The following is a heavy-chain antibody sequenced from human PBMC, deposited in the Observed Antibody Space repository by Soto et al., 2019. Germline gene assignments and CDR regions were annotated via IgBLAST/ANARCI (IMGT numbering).Heavy chain of an antibody. CDR1: GFTFRSYG. J-gene: IGHJ6*02. D-gene: IGHD2-2*01. CDR3: ARDRLVPYGYGMDV. CDR2: IWFDGSKK. V-gene: IGHV3-33*01. Sequence: QMPLVDSGGGVVQPGRSLRLSCAASGFTFRSYGIHWVRQAPGKGLEWVALIWFDGSKKYYVDSVKGRFAVSRDNSKNMLYLQMNSLRVEDTAVYYCARDRLVPYGYGMDVWGQGTTVTVSS.